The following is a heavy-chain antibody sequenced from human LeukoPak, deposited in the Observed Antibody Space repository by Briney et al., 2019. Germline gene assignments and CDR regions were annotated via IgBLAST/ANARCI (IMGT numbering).Heavy chain of an antibody. V-gene: IGHV5-51*01. CDR2: IYPGDSDT. CDR1: GYSFTTYW. D-gene: IGHD6-19*01. CDR3: ARLGSYSTGWADY. J-gene: IGHJ4*02. Sequence: GESLKISCKGGGYSFTTYWIGWVRQMPRKGLEWMGFIYPGDSDTTYSPSFQGQVTISADKSISTAYLQWSSLKASDTAMYYCARLGSYSTGWADYWGQGTLVTVSS.